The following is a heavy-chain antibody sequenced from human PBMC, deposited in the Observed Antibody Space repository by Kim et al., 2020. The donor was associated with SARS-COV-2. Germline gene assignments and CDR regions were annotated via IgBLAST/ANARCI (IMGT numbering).Heavy chain of an antibody. CDR3: ARDGTGYYNYYYYYYAMDV. J-gene: IGHJ6*02. CDR2: IKQDGSEK. D-gene: IGHD3-9*01. V-gene: IGHV3-7*03. Sequence: GGSLRLSCAASGFTFSSYWMSWVRQAPGKGLEWVANIKQDGSEKYYVDSVKGRFTISRDNAKNSLYLQMNSLRAEDTAVYYCARDGTGYYNYYYYYYAMDVWGQGTMVTVSS. CDR1: GFTFSSYW.